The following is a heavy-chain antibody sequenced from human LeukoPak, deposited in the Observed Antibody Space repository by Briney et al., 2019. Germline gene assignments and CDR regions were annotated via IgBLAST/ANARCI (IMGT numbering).Heavy chain of an antibody. CDR1: GYTFTGYY. CDR3: ARDLQITMEDIVVVPAPLDV. D-gene: IGHD2-2*01. J-gene: IGHJ6*04. Sequence: AASVKVSCKASGYTFTGYYMHWVRQAPGQGLEWMGWINPNSGGTNYAQKFQGRVTMTRDTSISIAYMELSRLRSDDTAVYYCARDLQITMEDIVVVPAPLDVWGKGTTVTVSS. CDR2: INPNSGGT. V-gene: IGHV1-2*02.